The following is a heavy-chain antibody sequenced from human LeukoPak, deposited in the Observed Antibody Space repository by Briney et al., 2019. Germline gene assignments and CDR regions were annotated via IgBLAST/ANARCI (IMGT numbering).Heavy chain of an antibody. V-gene: IGHV1-8*02. CDR3: ARGNSGYENYYYYYMDV. J-gene: IGHJ6*03. D-gene: IGHD5-12*01. CDR2: MNPNSGNT. Sequence: ASVKVSCKASGYTFTSYDINWVRQATGQGLEWMGWMNPNSGNTGYAQKLQGRVTMTTDTSTSTAYMELRSLRSDDTAVYYCARGNSGYENYYYYYMDVWGKGTTVTVSS. CDR1: GYTFTSYD.